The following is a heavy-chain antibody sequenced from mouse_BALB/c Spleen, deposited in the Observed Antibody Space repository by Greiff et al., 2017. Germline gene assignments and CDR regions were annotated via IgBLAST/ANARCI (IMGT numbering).Heavy chain of an antibody. J-gene: IGHJ3*01. CDR2: ISYDGSN. CDR3: ARDYYGSSHGAY. V-gene: IGHV3-6*02. Sequence: EVQLQQSGPGLVKPSQSLSLTCSVTGYSITSGYYWNWIRQFPGNKLEWMGYISYDGSNNYNPSLKNRISITRDTSKNQFFLKLNSVTTEDTATYYCARDYYGSSHGAYWGQGTLVTVSA. CDR1: GYSITSGYY. D-gene: IGHD1-1*01.